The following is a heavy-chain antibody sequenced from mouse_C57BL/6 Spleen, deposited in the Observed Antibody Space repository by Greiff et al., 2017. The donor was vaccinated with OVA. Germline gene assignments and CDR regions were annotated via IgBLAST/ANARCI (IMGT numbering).Heavy chain of an antibody. J-gene: IGHJ4*01. CDR2: IDPSDSYT. CDR1: GYTFTSYW. V-gene: IGHV1-69*01. D-gene: IGHD2-5*01. CDR3: ARKGYYSNYVYYAMDY. Sequence: VQLQQPGAELVMPGASVKLSCKASGYTFTSYWMHWVKQRPGQGLEWIGEIDPSDSYTNYNQKFKGKSTLTVDKSSSTAYMQLSSLTSEDSAVYYCARKGYYSNYVYYAMDYWGQGTSVTVSS.